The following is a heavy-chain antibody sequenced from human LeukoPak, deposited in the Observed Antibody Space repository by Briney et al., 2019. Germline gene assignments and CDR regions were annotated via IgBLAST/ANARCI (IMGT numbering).Heavy chain of an antibody. CDR3: ARGGAARLHFQN. D-gene: IGHD6-6*01. V-gene: IGHV4-59*01. J-gene: IGHJ1*01. Sequence: SETLSLTCTVSGGSISTYYWNWIRQPPGKGLEWIGYIYHSGSTNYNPSLQSRVTISVDTSKSQFSLNLNSVTAADTAVYYCARGGAARLHFQNWGQGTLVTVSS. CDR2: IYHSGST. CDR1: GGSISTYY.